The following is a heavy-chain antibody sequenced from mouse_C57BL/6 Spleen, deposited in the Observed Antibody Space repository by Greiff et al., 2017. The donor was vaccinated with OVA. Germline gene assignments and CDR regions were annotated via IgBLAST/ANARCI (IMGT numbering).Heavy chain of an antibody. Sequence: VQLQQSGAELARPGASVKLSCKASGYTFTSYGISWVKQRTGQGLEWIGEIYPRSGNTYYNEKFKGKATLTAEKSSSTAYMELRSLTSEDSAVYFCAREDTTVVAPYYAMDYWGQGTSVTVSS. CDR3: AREDTTVVAPYYAMDY. J-gene: IGHJ4*01. D-gene: IGHD1-1*01. V-gene: IGHV1-81*01. CDR2: IYPRSGNT. CDR1: GYTFTSYG.